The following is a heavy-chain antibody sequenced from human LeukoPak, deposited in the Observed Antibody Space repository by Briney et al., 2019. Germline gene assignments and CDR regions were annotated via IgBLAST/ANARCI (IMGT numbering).Heavy chain of an antibody. Sequence: GGSLRLSCAASGFTFSSYSMNWVRQAPGKGLEWVSSISSSSSYIYYADSVKGRFTISRDNAKNSLYLQMNSLRAEDTAVYYCARAICYDILTGYTQDAFDIWGQGTMVTVSS. D-gene: IGHD3-9*01. V-gene: IGHV3-21*01. J-gene: IGHJ3*02. CDR3: ARAICYDILTGYTQDAFDI. CDR1: GFTFSSYS. CDR2: ISSSSSYI.